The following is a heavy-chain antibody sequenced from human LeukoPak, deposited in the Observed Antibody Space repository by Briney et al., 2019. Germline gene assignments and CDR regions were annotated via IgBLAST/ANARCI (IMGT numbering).Heavy chain of an antibody. CDR1: GGSISSGSYY. Sequence: PSQTLSLTCTVSGGSISSGSYYWSWIRQPAGKGLEWIGRIYTSGSTNYNPSLKSRVTISVDTSKNQFSLKLSSVTAADTAVYYCAAGEQWLAFDYWGQGALATVSS. D-gene: IGHD6-19*01. CDR3: AAGEQWLAFDY. J-gene: IGHJ4*02. CDR2: IYTSGST. V-gene: IGHV4-61*02.